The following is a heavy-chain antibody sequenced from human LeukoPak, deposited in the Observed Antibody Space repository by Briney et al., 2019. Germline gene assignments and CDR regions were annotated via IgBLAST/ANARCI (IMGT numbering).Heavy chain of an antibody. CDR1: GGSISSYY. CDR3: ARVRNGRVSYYYYYYMDV. D-gene: IGHD6-6*01. Sequence: SETLSLTCTVSGGSISSYYWSWIRQPAGKGLEWIGRIYTSGSTNYNPSLKSRVTMSVDTSKNQFSLKLSSVTAADTAVYYCARVRNGRVSYYYYYYMDVWGKGTTVTVSS. V-gene: IGHV4-4*07. CDR2: IYTSGST. J-gene: IGHJ6*03.